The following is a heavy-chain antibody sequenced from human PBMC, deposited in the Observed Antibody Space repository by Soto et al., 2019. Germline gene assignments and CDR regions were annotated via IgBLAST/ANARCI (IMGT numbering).Heavy chain of an antibody. Sequence: GGSLRLSCAASGVTAVTFSAAWLTWVRQSPGKGLEWVGLIKSKTSGETTHYAAPVEGRFTISRDDSESTLSLQMNNLKVEDTVVYYCAKGRSYYYYYGVDVWGQGTTVTVSS. CDR3: AKGRSYYYYYGVDV. CDR2: IKSKTSGETT. CDR1: GVTAVTFSAAW. V-gene: IGHV3-15*01. J-gene: IGHJ6*02.